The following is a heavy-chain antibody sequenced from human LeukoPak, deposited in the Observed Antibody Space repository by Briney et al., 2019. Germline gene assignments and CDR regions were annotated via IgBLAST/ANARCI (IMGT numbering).Heavy chain of an antibody. Sequence: PGGSLRLSCGASGFTFSSFGMHWVRQAPGKGLEWVAFIRFDGSNKYYADSVKGRFTISRDNSKNTLYLQMNSLRAEDTAVYYCAKDPPYSPWGQGTLVTVSS. V-gene: IGHV3-30*02. CDR2: IRFDGSNK. J-gene: IGHJ5*02. D-gene: IGHD2-21*01. CDR3: AKDPPYSP. CDR1: GFTFSSFG.